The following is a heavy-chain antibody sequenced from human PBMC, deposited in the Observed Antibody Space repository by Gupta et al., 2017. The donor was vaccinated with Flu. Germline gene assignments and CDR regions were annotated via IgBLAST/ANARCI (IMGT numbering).Heavy chain of an antibody. CDR2: T. D-gene: IGHD3-22*01. CDR3: VTYDGLTYSNDVFHV. V-gene: IGHV4-31*02. J-gene: IGHJ3*01. Sequence: TYYNPSLKSRTTISIDTSENQFSLRLGSVTAADTAVYYCVTYDGLTYSNDVFHVWGQGTVVSVAS.